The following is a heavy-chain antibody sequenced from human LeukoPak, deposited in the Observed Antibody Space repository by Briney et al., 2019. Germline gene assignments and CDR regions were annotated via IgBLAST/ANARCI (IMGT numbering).Heavy chain of an antibody. J-gene: IGHJ4*02. CDR3: ARKDYYDSSGYFGY. CDR2: INWNGGST. Sequence: PGGSLRLSCIASGFTFDDYAMHWVRQAPGKGLEWVSGINWNGGSTGYADSVKGRFTISRDNAKNSLYLQMNSLRAEDTALYYCARKDYYDSSGYFGYWGQGTLVTVSS. CDR1: GFTFDDYA. V-gene: IGHV3-20*04. D-gene: IGHD3-22*01.